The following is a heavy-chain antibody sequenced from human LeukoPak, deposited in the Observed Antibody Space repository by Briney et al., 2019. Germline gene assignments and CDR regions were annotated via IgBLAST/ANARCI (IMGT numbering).Heavy chain of an antibody. CDR2: IYYSGST. V-gene: IGHV4-30-4*08. D-gene: IGHD4-17*01. J-gene: IGHJ5*02. CDR1: GGSISSGDYY. CDR3: ATDYGDFPGWFDP. Sequence: SETLSLTCTVSGGSISSGDYYWSWIRQPPGTGLEWIGYIYYSGSTYYNPSLKSRVTISVDTSKNQFSLKLSSVTAADTAVYYCATDYGDFPGWFDPWGQGSLVTVSS.